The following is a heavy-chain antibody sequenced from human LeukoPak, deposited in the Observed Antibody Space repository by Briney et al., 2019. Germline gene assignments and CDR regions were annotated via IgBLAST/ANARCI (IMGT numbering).Heavy chain of an antibody. CDR2: IDGNGGSI. CDR1: GFTFSSYA. V-gene: IGHV3-23*01. D-gene: IGHD4-23*01. J-gene: IGHJ4*02. CDR3: AKDYGGNSGGFDY. Sequence: GGSLRLSCAASGFTFSSYAMSWVRQAPGKGLEWVAAIDGNGGSIYYADSVKGRFAISRDNSKDTFYLQMNSLSAEDAAVYYCAKDYGGNSGGFDYWGQGTLVTVSS.